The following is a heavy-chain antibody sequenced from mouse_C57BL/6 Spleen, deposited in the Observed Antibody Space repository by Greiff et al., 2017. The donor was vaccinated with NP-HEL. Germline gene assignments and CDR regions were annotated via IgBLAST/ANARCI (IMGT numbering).Heavy chain of an antibody. D-gene: IGHD2-5*01. V-gene: IGHV1-62-2*01. Sequence: VQLQESGAELVKPGASVKLSCKASGYTFTEYTIHWVKQRPGQGLEWIGWFYPGSGSIKYNEKFKGKATLTADKSSSTVYMELSSLTSEDSAVDFCARHEGGYSNFFDYWGQGTTLTVSS. CDR2: FYPGSGSI. J-gene: IGHJ2*01. CDR3: ARHEGGYSNFFDY. CDR1: GYTFTEYT.